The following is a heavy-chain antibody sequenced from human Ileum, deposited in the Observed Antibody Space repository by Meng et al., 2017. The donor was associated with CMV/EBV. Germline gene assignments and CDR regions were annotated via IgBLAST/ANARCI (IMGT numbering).Heavy chain of an antibody. CDR1: GYTFTNHN. D-gene: IGHD3-16*01. V-gene: IGHV1-2*02. Sequence: ASVKVSCKASGYTFTNHNMHWVRQAPGQGLEWVGYINPNSGATNSAQTFQGRVTMTTDTSITTAYMELSRLTSDDTAVYFCANAALLGSYSVDLWGQGTAVTVSS. J-gene: IGHJ6*02. CDR2: INPNSGAT. CDR3: ANAALLGSYSVDL.